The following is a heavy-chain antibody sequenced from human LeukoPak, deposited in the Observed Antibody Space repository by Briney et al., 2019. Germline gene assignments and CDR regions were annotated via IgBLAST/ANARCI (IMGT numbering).Heavy chain of an antibody. J-gene: IGHJ4*02. D-gene: IGHD2-15*01. V-gene: IGHV3-30*02. CDR2: IRYDGSNK. Sequence: GGSLRLSCAASGFTFSSYGMHWVRQAPGKGLEWVAFIRYDGSNKYYADSVKGRFTISRDNSKNTLYLQMNSLRAEDTAVYYCATRSGWTFDYWGQGTLVTVSP. CDR3: ATRSGWTFDY. CDR1: GFTFSSYG.